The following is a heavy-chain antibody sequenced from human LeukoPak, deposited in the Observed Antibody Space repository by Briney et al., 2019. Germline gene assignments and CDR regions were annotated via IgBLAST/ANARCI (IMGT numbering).Heavy chain of an antibody. V-gene: IGHV3-30*04. CDR2: ISYDGSNK. D-gene: IGHD3-9*01. CDR1: GFTFSSYA. CDR3: QRAPYDILTGYLEAY. Sequence: QAGGSLRLSCAASGFTFSSYAMHWVRQAPGKGLEWVAVISYDGSNKYYADSVKGRFTISRDNSKNTLYLQMSSLRAEDTALFFWQRAPYDILTGYLEAYWGQGTLVTVSS. J-gene: IGHJ4*02.